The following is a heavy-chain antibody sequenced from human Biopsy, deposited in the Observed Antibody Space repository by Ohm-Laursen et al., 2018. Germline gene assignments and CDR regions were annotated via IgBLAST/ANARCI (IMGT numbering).Heavy chain of an antibody. J-gene: IGHJ4*02. Sequence: FLRLSCAASGFTFSDYYMSWIRQAPGKGLEWISYLSSRGSNIYYADSVKGRFTVSRDNANNSLFLQMNSLRAEDTAVYYCARFPDFWSGYYVDSWGQGTLVTVSS. CDR3: ARFPDFWSGYYVDS. CDR1: GFTFSDYY. V-gene: IGHV3-11*01. D-gene: IGHD3-3*01. CDR2: LSSRGSNI.